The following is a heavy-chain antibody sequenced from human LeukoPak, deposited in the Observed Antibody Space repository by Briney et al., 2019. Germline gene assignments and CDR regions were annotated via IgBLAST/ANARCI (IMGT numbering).Heavy chain of an antibody. V-gene: IGHV3-66*01. J-gene: IGHJ4*02. CDR2: VYSGGST. Sequence: GGSLRLSCPASGFTVSSNYMSWVRQAPGKGLEWVSVVYSGGSTFYADSVKGRFTISRDNSKNTLYLQVNGLRVEDTAVYYCAREGRGSYYFDYWGQGTLVTVSS. CDR1: GFTVSSNY. D-gene: IGHD1-26*01. CDR3: AREGRGSYYFDY.